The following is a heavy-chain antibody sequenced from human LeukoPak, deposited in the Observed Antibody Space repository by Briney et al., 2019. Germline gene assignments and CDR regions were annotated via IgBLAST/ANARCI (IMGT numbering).Heavy chain of an antibody. D-gene: IGHD3-22*01. J-gene: IGHJ3*02. V-gene: IGHV4-59*01. CDR2: IYYSGST. CDR1: GGSISSYY. Sequence: PSETLSLTCTVSGGSISSYYWSWIRQPPGKGLEWIGYIYYSGSTNYNPSLKSRVTISVDTSKNQFSLKLSSVTAADTGVYYCARGGYYYDSSGYYYEGAFDIWGQGTMVTVSS. CDR3: ARGGYYYDSSGYYYEGAFDI.